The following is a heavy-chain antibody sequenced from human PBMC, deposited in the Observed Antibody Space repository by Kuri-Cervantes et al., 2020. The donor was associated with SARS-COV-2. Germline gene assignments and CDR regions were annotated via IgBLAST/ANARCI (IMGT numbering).Heavy chain of an antibody. Sequence: SCAISGDSVSSTSAAWNRIRQSPSRGLEWLGRTYHRSKWYNEYAVSVKSRITINPDTSKNQFSLQLNFVTPEDTAVYYCARAPDGYCSGGSCYSGYFQHWGQGTLVTVSS. CDR3: ARAPDGYCSGGSCYSGYFQH. J-gene: IGHJ1*01. D-gene: IGHD2-15*01. CDR1: GDSVSSTSAA. V-gene: IGHV6-1*01. CDR2: TYHRSKWYN.